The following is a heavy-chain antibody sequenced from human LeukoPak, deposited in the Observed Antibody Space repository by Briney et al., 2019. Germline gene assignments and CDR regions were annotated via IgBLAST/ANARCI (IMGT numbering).Heavy chain of an antibody. CDR2: INPSGGTT. CDR1: GYTFTSYY. CDR3: ARDLRGSGWYGDY. J-gene: IGHJ4*02. D-gene: IGHD6-19*01. Sequence: GASVTVSCTASGYTFTSYYMHWVRQAPGQGLEWMGIINPSGGTTSYAQKFQGRVTMTRDTSTSTVYMELSSLRSEDTAVYYCARDLRGSGWYGDYWGRGTLVTVSS. V-gene: IGHV1-46*01.